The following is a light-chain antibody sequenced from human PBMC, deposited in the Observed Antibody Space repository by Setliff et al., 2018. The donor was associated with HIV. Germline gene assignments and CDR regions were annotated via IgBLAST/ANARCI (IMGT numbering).Light chain of an antibody. CDR3: SSYTSTPLYV. J-gene: IGLJ1*01. V-gene: IGLV2-14*03. CDR1: SSDIGAYNY. Sequence: QSALAQAASVSGSPGQSITISCTGTSSDIGAYNYVSWYQQHPGKAPKLMIYDVSNRPSGVSIRFSGSKSGNTASLTISGLQAEDEADYYCSSYTSTPLYVFGTGTKVTVL. CDR2: DVS.